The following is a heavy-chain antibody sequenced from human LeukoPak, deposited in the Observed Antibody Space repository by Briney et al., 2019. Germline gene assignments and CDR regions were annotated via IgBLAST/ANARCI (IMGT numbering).Heavy chain of an antibody. V-gene: IGHV4-30-4*01. CDR2: IYYSGST. Sequence: PSQTLSLTCTVSGGSISSGDYCWSWLRQPPGRGLEWIGYIYYSGSTYYNPSLKSRVTISVDTSKNQFSLKLSSVTAADTAVYYCARVNFRAPGYDFWSAGNVFDYWGQGTLVTVSS. CDR3: ARVNFRAPGYDFWSAGNVFDY. J-gene: IGHJ4*02. CDR1: GGSISSGDYC. D-gene: IGHD3-3*01.